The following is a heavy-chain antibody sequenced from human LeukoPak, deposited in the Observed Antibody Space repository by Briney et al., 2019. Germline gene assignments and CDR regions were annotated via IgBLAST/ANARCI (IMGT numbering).Heavy chain of an antibody. Sequence: PSETLSLTCTVSGGSISSYYWSWIRQPAGKGLEWIRRIYTSGSTNYNPSLKSRVTTSVDTSKNQFSLKLSSVTAADTAVYYCARDRQQLVPWYYYYMDVWGKGTTVTVSS. J-gene: IGHJ6*03. D-gene: IGHD6-13*01. V-gene: IGHV4-4*07. CDR1: GGSISSYY. CDR3: ARDRQQLVPWYYYYMDV. CDR2: IYTSGST.